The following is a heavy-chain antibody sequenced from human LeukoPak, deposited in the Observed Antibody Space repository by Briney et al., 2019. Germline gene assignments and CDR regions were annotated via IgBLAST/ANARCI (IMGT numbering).Heavy chain of an antibody. CDR3: TTDQGLADYDLKVDY. J-gene: IGHJ4*02. Sequence: GGSLRLSCAASGFTFSNAWMSWVRQAPGKGLEWVGRIKSKTDGRTTDYAAPVKGRFTISRDDSKNTLYLQMNSLKTEDTAVYYCTTDQGLADYDLKVDYWGQGTLVTVSS. V-gene: IGHV3-15*01. CDR2: IKSKTDGRTT. CDR1: GFTFSNAW. D-gene: IGHD3-3*01.